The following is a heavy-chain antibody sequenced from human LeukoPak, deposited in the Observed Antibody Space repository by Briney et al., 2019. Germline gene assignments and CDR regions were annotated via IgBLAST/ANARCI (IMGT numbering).Heavy chain of an antibody. CDR2: ISAYNGNT. D-gene: IGHD2-2*01. CDR1: GYTFTNYG. V-gene: IGHV1-18*01. J-gene: IGHJ5*02. CDR3: ARDCSSNSCYWLP. Sequence: ASVEVSCKASGYTFTNYGISWVRQAPGQGLEWMGWISAYNGNTNYAQKFQGRVTMTTDTSTSTAYMELRSLRSDDTAVYYCARDCSSNSCYWLPWGQGTRVRVSS.